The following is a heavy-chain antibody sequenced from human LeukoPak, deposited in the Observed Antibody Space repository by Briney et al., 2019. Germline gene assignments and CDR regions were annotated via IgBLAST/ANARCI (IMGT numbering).Heavy chain of an antibody. CDR3: ARVSGSPYYYYMDV. J-gene: IGHJ6*03. V-gene: IGHV4-59*01. Sequence: SETLSLTCTVSGGSISSYYWSWIRQPPGKGLERIGYIYYSGSTNYNPSLKSRVTISVDTSKNQFSLKLSSVTAADTAVYYCARVSGSPYYYYMDVWGKGTTVTISS. CDR1: GGSISSYY. CDR2: IYYSGST. D-gene: IGHD6-19*01.